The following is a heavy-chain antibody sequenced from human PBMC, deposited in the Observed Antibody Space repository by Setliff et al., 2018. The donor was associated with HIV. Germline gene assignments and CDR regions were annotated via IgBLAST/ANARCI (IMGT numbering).Heavy chain of an antibody. J-gene: IGHJ6*03. D-gene: IGHD6-19*01. CDR3: ASANHGIAGAGKHYYYYNYMDV. CDR2: TYYRSKWYF. Sequence: SQTLSLTCAISGDSVPSNNAAWNWIRQSPLRGLEWLGRTYYRSKWYFDYAVSVKSRIIINPDTSKNQVSLHLNSGTPEDTAVYYCASANHGIAGAGKHYYYYNYMDVWGKGTTVTVAS. V-gene: IGHV6-1*01. CDR1: GDSVPSNNAA.